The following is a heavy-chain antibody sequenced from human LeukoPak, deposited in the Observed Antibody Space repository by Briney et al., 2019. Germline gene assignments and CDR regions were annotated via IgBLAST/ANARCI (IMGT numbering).Heavy chain of an antibody. D-gene: IGHD1-20*01. CDR2: ISAYNGNT. J-gene: IGHJ6*02. CDR1: GYTFTSYG. Sequence: ASVKVSCTASGYTFTSYGISWVRQAPGQGLEWMGWISAYNGNTNYAQKLQGRVTMTTDTSTSTAYMELRSLRSDDTAVYYCARESITGTQYYYYYGMDVWGQGTTVTVSS. V-gene: IGHV1-18*01. CDR3: ARESITGTQYYYYYGMDV.